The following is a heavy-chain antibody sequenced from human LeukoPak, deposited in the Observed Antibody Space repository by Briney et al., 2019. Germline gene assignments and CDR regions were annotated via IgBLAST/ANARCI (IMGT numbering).Heavy chain of an antibody. V-gene: IGHV3-74*01. J-gene: IGHJ4*02. CDR3: ARGSDSRYSSSWYVAYAKDYFDY. CDR2: ISTDGYTT. CDR1: GLAFSAYE. D-gene: IGHD6-13*01. Sequence: GVLRLSCAASGLAFSAYEMRWVRQAPRKGLVWVSRISTDGYTTDYADFVQGRFTASRDNTKNTWSLEMNSLRAEDTAVYYCARGSDSRYSSSWYVAYAKDYFDYWGQGTLVAVSS.